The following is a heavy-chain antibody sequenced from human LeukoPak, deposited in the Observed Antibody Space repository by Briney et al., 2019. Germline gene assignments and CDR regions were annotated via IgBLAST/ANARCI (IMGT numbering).Heavy chain of an antibody. CDR1: GFTFNNYG. Sequence: GKSLRLSCAASGFTFNNYGMHWVRQAPGKGQEWVAVISYDGRNKHYPDSVKGRFTISRDISTDTLWLQMDSLRTEDTAVYYCAKGPLRGTAAAIDYWGRGTLVTVSS. CDR2: ISYDGRNK. J-gene: IGHJ4*02. D-gene: IGHD2-2*01. V-gene: IGHV3-30*18. CDR3: AKGPLRGTAAAIDY.